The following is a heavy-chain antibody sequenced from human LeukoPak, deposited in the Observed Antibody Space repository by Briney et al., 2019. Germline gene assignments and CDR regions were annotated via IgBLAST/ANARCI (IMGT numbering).Heavy chain of an antibody. CDR2: ISGSGGST. J-gene: IGHJ6*03. V-gene: IGHV3-23*01. D-gene: IGHD2-2*01. CDR3: AKSLESTNYYYHMDV. Sequence: GGSLRLSCAASGFTFSSYAMSWVRQAPGKGLEWVSAISGSGGSTYYADSVKGRFTISGDNSKNTLYLQTNSLRAEDTAVYYCAKSLESTNYYYHMDVWGKGTTVTISS. CDR1: GFTFSSYA.